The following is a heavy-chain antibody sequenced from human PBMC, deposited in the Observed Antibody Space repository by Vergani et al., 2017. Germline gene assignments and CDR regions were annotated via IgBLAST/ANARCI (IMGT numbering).Heavy chain of an antibody. D-gene: IGHD3-10*01. CDR2: IYSGDET. CDR1: GSTVSGNY. CDR3: ARGNYYGSGTYVDP. Sequence: ELQLVESGGGLVQPGGSLRLSCAASGSTVSGNYMTWVRQAPGKGLEWVSHIYSGDETYCADSVKGRVTISSDTSKNTLHLQINNLRVEDTAVYYCARGNYYGSGTYVDPWGQGTLVTVSS. J-gene: IGHJ5*02. V-gene: IGHV3-66*02.